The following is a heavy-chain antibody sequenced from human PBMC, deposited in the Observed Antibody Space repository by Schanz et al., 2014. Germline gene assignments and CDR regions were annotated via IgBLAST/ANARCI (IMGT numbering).Heavy chain of an antibody. V-gene: IGHV3-48*01. CDR2: IGSSSSRI. CDR3: AKKVPAYNPFDS. J-gene: IGHJ4*02. D-gene: IGHD1-1*01. CDR1: GFTFSSNS. Sequence: EVQLVESGGGLVKPGGSLRLSCAASGFTFSSNSMNWVRQAPGKGLEWISYIGSSSSRIDHADSVKGRFTISRDNSKNTLYLQMKSLRAEDTAVYYCAKKVPAYNPFDSWGQGTLVTVSS.